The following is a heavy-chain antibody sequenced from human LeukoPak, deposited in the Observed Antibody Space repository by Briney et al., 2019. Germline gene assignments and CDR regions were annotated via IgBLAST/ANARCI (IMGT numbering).Heavy chain of an antibody. J-gene: IGHJ4*02. CDR1: GGSISSYY. D-gene: IGHD3-3*01. CDR3: ARAPDFGHYFDY. V-gene: IGHV4-59*01. Sequence: SETLSLTCTVSGGSISSYYWSWIRQPPGKGLEWIGYIYYSGSTNYNPSLKSRVTISVDTSKNQFSLKLSPVTAADTAVYYCARAPDFGHYFDYWGQGTLVTVSS. CDR2: IYYSGST.